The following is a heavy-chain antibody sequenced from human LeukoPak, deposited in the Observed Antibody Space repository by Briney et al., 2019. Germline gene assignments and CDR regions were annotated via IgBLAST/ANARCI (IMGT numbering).Heavy chain of an antibody. D-gene: IGHD6-13*01. J-gene: IGHJ5*02. CDR3: ARGLVSSSGWFDR. CDR2: INHSGST. CDR1: GGSFSGYY. V-gene: IGHV4-34*01. Sequence: KPSETLSLTCAVYGGSFSGYYWSWIRQPPGKGLEWIGEINHSGSTNYNPSLKSRVTISVDTSKNQFSLKLSSVTAADTAVYYCARGLVSSSGWFDRWGQGTLVTVSS.